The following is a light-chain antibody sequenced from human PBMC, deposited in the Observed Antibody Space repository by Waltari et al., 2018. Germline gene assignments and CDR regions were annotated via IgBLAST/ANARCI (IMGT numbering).Light chain of an antibody. J-gene: IGKJ4*01. Sequence: VLLTQSPASLSVSPGDTVILSCRASQSVRTNLFWYQQKDGQAPRTLIYGASTRASGVPSRFSGSGSETDFTLIISSLQSEDAAVYFCQQYYVWPPITFGGGTKLEI. V-gene: IGKV3-15*01. CDR2: GAS. CDR1: QSVRTN. CDR3: QQYYVWPPIT.